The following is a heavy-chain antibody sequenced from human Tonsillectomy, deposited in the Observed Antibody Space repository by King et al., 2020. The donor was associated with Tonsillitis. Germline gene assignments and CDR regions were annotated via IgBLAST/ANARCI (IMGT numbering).Heavy chain of an antibody. CDR1: GFSFSDAW. D-gene: IGHD6-19*01. J-gene: IGHJ4*02. V-gene: IGHV3-15*01. CDR2: IKTKSDGETT. Sequence: VQLVESGGGVVKPGGSLRLSCAGSGFSFSDAWMSWVRQAPGKGLEWVGRIKTKSDGETTDYSAPVKGRFTISRDDSKNTVYLQMHSLKAEDTAVYYCSSEDQYYNSGWLDLYFVESWGQGTLVTVSS. CDR3: SSEDQYYNSGWLDLYFVES.